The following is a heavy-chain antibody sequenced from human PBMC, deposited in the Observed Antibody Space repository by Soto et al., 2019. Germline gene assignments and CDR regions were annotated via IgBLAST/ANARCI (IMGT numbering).Heavy chain of an antibody. CDR2: IYYSGST. V-gene: IGHV4-59*13. CDR3: ARGSSPTSFDY. CDR1: GGSISSYY. D-gene: IGHD4-4*01. J-gene: IGHJ4*02. Sequence: SETLSLTCTAFGGSISSYYWSWIRQPPGKGLEWIGYIYYSGSTNYNPSLKSRVTISVDTSKNQFSLKLSSVTAADTAVYYCARGSSPTSFDYWGQGTLVTVSS.